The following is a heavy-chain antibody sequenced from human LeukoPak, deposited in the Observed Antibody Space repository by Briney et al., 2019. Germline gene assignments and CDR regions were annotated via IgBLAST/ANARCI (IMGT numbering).Heavy chain of an antibody. V-gene: IGHV3-9*01. CDR3: AKDISTRPNYFQH. CDR1: GFTFDDYA. Sequence: GGSLRLSCAASGFTFDDYAMHWVRHAPGKGLERVSGISWNSGRIGYADSVKGRVTISRDNAQNSLYMQRNSLRAQDTRLYYTAKDISTRPNYFQHWGKGTLVTVSS. J-gene: IGHJ1*01. CDR2: ISWNSGRI.